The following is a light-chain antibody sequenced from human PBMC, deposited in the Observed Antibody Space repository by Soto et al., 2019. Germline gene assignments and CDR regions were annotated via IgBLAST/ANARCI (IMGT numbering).Light chain of an antibody. CDR3: CSNAGTYTYV. CDR1: KKYVGGYNY. CDR2: DVS. V-gene: IGLV2-11*01. J-gene: IGLJ1*01. Sequence: SSLAPPPPLSRAPWQVVTLFCPGNKKYVGGYNYVSWYQHHPGKAPRLMIYDVSNRPSGVPDRFSGSKSGNTASLTISGLQAEDEADYHCCSNAGTYTYVFGTGTKVTVL.